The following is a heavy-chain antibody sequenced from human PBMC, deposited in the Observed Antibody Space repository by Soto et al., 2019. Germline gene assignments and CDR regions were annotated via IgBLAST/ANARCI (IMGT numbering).Heavy chain of an antibody. J-gene: IGHJ3*02. CDR3: ARKGWPDVFDI. V-gene: IGHV4-30-4*01. Sequence: QVQLQESGPGLVKPSQTLSLTCTVSGGSISSGDYYWSWIRQPPGKGLEWIGYIYYSGSTYYKSSLKSRVIISIDTSTIQFSLQLSSVTAADTAVYYCARKGWPDVFDIWGQGAMVTVSS. CDR2: IYYSGST. CDR1: GGSISSGDYY.